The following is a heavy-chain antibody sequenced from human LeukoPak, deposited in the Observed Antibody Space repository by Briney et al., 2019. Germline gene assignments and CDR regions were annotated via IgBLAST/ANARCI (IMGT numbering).Heavy chain of an antibody. V-gene: IGHV4-59*01. CDR3: ARDHGGWYGYFDY. CDR1: GGSINNYY. Sequence: PSETLSLTCTVSGGSINNYYWSWIRQPPGKGLEWIGYIYYSGSTNYNPSLKSRVTISVDTSKNQFSLKLSSVTAADTAVYYCARDHGGWYGYFDYWGQGTLVTVSS. J-gene: IGHJ4*02. CDR2: IYYSGST. D-gene: IGHD6-19*01.